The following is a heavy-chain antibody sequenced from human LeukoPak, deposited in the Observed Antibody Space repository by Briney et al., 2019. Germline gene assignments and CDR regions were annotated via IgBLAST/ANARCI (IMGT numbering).Heavy chain of an antibody. J-gene: IGHJ4*02. D-gene: IGHD2-15*01. CDR3: GFYCSGGSCYQPGVDY. CDR1: GFTFSSYW. Sequence: GGSLRLSCAASGFTFSSYWMNWVRQAPGKGLVWVSRINSDGSSTSYADSVKGRFTISRDNAKNTLYLQMNSLRAEDTAVYYCGFYCSGGSCYQPGVDYWGQGTLVTVSS. V-gene: IGHV3-74*01. CDR2: INSDGSST.